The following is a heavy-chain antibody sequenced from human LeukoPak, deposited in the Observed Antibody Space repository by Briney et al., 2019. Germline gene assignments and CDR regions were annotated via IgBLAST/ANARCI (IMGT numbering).Heavy chain of an antibody. V-gene: IGHV1-2*02. Sequence: AASVKVSCKASGYTFTGYYMHWVRQAPGQGLEWMGWINPNSGGTNYAQKSQGRVTMTRDTSISTAYMELSRLRSDDTAVYYCARASEEHIVVVTAIPGNDAFDIWGQGTMVTVSS. CDR1: GYTFTGYY. D-gene: IGHD2-21*02. CDR2: INPNSGGT. J-gene: IGHJ3*02. CDR3: ARASEEHIVVVTAIPGNDAFDI.